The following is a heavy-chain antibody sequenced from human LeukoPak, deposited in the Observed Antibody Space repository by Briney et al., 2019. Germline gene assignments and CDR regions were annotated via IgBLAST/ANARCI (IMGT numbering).Heavy chain of an antibody. V-gene: IGHV3-23*01. CDR3: AKGLGSGSYYNVFDY. D-gene: IGHD3-10*01. CDR2: LTSGVSS. CDR1: EFTFSNYA. Sequence: GGSLRLSCAASEFTFSNYAMSWFRQAPGRGLEWVSSLTSGVSSYYADSVKGRFTISRDNSRNTLYLQMNSLRAEDTAVYYCAKGLGSGSYYNVFDYWGQGTLVTVSS. J-gene: IGHJ4*02.